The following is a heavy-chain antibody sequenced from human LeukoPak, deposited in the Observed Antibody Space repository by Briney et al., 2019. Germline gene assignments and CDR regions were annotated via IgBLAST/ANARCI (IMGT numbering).Heavy chain of an antibody. J-gene: IGHJ4*02. V-gene: IGHV1-18*01. CDR3: ARWDPRALRYFDWLSPPFDY. CDR2: ISAYNGNT. Sequence: ASVKVSCKASGYTFTSYGISWVRQAPGQGLEWMGWISAYNGNTNYAQKLQGRVTMTTDTSTSTAYMELRSLRSDDTAVYYCARWDPRALRYFDWLSPPFDYWGQGTLVTVSS. D-gene: IGHD3-9*01. CDR1: GYTFTSYG.